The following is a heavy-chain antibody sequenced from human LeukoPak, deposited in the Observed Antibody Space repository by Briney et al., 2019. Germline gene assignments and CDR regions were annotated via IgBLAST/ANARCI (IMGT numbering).Heavy chain of an antibody. Sequence: PGGSLRLSCAASGFTFSDYYMSWIRQASGKGLEWVGRIRTKADSYATAYAASVKGRFTISRDDSKNTAYLQMNSLKTEDTAVYYCASTVDGYTYFDYWGQGTPVTVSS. CDR3: ASTVDGYTYFDY. J-gene: IGHJ4*02. D-gene: IGHD5-24*01. CDR2: IRTKADSYAT. CDR1: GFTFSDYY. V-gene: IGHV3-73*01.